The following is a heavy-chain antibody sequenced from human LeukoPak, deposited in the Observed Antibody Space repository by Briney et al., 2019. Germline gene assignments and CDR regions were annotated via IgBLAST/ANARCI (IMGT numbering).Heavy chain of an antibody. J-gene: IGHJ4*02. V-gene: IGHV3-30*18. CDR1: GFTFSSYG. D-gene: IGHD2-21*02. Sequence: GGSLRLSCAASGFTFSSYGMHWVRQAPGKGLEWVAVIAYDGSNKYYADSVKGRFTISRDNSKNTLYLQMNSLRAEDTAVYYCAKGLCGGDCWGSGGVDYWGQGTLVTVSS. CDR3: AKGLCGGDCWGSGGVDY. CDR2: IAYDGSNK.